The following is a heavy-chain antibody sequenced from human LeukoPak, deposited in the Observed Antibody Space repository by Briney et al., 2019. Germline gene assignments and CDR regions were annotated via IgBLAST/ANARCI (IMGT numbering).Heavy chain of an antibody. CDR1: GLTFSDYY. CDR3: ARRPYSSSWYYFDY. V-gene: IGHV3-11*04. Sequence: GGSLRLSCAASGLTFSDYYMSWIRQAPGKGLEWVSYISSSGSSIFYADSVKGRFTISRDNAKNSLYLQINSLRAEDTAVYYCARRPYSSSWYYFDYWGQGTLVTVSS. J-gene: IGHJ4*02. D-gene: IGHD6-13*01. CDR2: ISSSGSSI.